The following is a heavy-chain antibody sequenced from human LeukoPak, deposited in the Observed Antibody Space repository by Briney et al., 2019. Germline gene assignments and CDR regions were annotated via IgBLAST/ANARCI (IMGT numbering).Heavy chain of an antibody. Sequence: GGSLRLSCAASGFTFSGSAIHWVRQVSGKGLEWVGRIRSKANNYATALAASVKGRFTVSRDDSKNTAYLHMNSLKTEDTAPYYCTRDSGTYNWFDPWGQGTLVTVSS. CDR3: TRDSGTYNWFDP. CDR2: IRSKANNYAT. J-gene: IGHJ5*02. D-gene: IGHD1-26*01. CDR1: GFTFSGSA. V-gene: IGHV3-73*01.